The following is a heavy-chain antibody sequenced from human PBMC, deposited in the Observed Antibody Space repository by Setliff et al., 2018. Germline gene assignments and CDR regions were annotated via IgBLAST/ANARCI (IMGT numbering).Heavy chain of an antibody. Sequence: SETLSLTCAIYGESSSGYYWSWIRQSPGKTLEWIGEIMDGRDTVYNPSLNSRVTISFDTSRDQFSLELSSVTAADTAVYYCARHATYYYGSGNLPFDHWAQGSLVTVSS. D-gene: IGHD3-10*01. CDR3: ARHATYYYGSGNLPFDH. CDR1: GESSSGYY. V-gene: IGHV4-34*12. J-gene: IGHJ4*02. CDR2: IMDGRDT.